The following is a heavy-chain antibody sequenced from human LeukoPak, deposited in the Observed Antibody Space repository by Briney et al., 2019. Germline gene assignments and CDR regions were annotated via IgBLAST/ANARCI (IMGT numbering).Heavy chain of an antibody. CDR3: ARSGSYSGPYVY. J-gene: IGHJ4*02. Sequence: SETLSLTCTVSGGSIGTYYWSWIRQPPGKGLEWIGYIYYSGSTNYNPSLKSRITMSVDTSKNQFSLKLSSVTAADTAVYYCARSGSYSGPYVYWGQGTVVTVSS. V-gene: IGHV4-59*12. CDR2: IYYSGST. D-gene: IGHD1-26*01. CDR1: GGSIGTYY.